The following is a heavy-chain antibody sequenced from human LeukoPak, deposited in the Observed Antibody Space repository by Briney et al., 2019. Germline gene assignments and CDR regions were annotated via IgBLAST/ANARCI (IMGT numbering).Heavy chain of an antibody. CDR3: ARVVPAAVLGDYFDY. Sequence: ASVKVSCKASGYTFTDYYIHWVRQAPGQGLEWMGWINPKRGGSKYVQKFRGRVTMTRDTSISTAYMELSRLSSDDTAVYFCARVVPAAVLGDYFDYWGQGSLVTVSS. CDR2: INPKRGGS. CDR1: GYTFTDYY. J-gene: IGHJ4*02. D-gene: IGHD2-2*02. V-gene: IGHV1-2*02.